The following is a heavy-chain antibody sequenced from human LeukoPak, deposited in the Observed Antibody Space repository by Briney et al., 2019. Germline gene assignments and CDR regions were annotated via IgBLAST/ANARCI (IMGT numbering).Heavy chain of an antibody. CDR2: INWNGGST. Sequence: GGTLRLSCAASGFPFDDYGMTWVRQAPGKGLEWVSGINWNGGSTGYADSVKGRFTISRDNAKNSLYLQMNSLRAEDTALYYCASAGLTYGSGSYFVYWGQGTLVTVSS. CDR1: GFPFDDYG. CDR3: ASAGLTYGSGSYFVY. D-gene: IGHD3-10*01. J-gene: IGHJ4*02. V-gene: IGHV3-20*04.